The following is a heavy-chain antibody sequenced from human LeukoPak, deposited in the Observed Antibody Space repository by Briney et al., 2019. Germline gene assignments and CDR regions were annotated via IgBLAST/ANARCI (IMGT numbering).Heavy chain of an antibody. D-gene: IGHD3-3*01. CDR3: ARADVTIFYGMDV. CDR2: IYHSGST. J-gene: IGHJ6*02. CDR1: GGSISSGGYY. V-gene: IGHV4-30-2*01. Sequence: SQTLSLTCTVSGGSISSGGYYWSWIRQPPGKGLEWIGYIYHSGSTYYNPSLKSRVTISVDRSKNQFSLKLSSVTAADTAVYYCARADVTIFYGMDVWGQGTTVTVSS.